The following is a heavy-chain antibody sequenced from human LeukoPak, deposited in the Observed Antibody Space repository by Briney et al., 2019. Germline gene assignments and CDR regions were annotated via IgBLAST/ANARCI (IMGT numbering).Heavy chain of an antibody. CDR3: ARSPRPCSSTSCYAKTADGAFDI. CDR2: IYHSGNI. D-gene: IGHD2-2*01. J-gene: IGHJ3*02. Sequence: SETLSLTCAVSGYSISCGYYWGWIRQPPGKGLEWIGSIYHSGNIYYTPSLKSRVTISVDTSKNQFSLNLSSVTAADTAVYYCARSPRPCSSTSCYAKTADGAFDIWGQGTMVTVSS. V-gene: IGHV4-38-2*01. CDR1: GYSISCGYY.